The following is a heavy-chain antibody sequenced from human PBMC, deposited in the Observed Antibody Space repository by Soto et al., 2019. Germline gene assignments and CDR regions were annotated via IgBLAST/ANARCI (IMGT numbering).Heavy chain of an antibody. V-gene: IGHV3-30*18. CDR1: GFTFSSYG. CDR2: ISYDGSNK. J-gene: IGHJ3*02. Sequence: QVQLVESGGGVVQPGRSLRLSCAASGFTFSSYGMHWVRQAPGKGLEWVAVISYDGSNKYYADSVKGRFTISRDNSKNTLYLQMNSLRAEDTAVYYCAKDHGQGVYAFDILGQGTMVTVSS. CDR3: AKDHGQGVYAFDI. D-gene: IGHD2-8*01.